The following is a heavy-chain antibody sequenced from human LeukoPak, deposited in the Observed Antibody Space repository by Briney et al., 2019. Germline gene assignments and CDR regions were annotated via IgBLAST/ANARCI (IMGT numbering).Heavy chain of an antibody. CDR3: ARDDSRYGSGRGSY. Sequence: GGSLRLSCAASGFTFSSYSMNWVRQAPGKGLEWVSSISSRSSYIYYADSVKGRFTISRDNAKNSLYLQMNSLRAEDTAVYYCARDDSRYGSGRGSYWGQGTLVTVSS. V-gene: IGHV3-21*01. J-gene: IGHJ4*02. CDR2: ISSRSSYI. D-gene: IGHD3-10*01. CDR1: GFTFSSYS.